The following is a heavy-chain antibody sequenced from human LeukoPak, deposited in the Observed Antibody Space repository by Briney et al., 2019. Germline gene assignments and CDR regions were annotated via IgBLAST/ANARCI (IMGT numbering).Heavy chain of an antibody. CDR1: GYTFTNYY. CDR2: INPSGGST. CDR3: ARDDYGDF. Sequence: ASVKDSCKASGYTFTNYYMNWVRQAPGQGLEWMGIINPSGGSTRNAQKFQCRVTMTRDTSTSTVYMELSSLRSEDTAVYYCARDDYGDFWGQGTLVTVSS. V-gene: IGHV1-46*01. J-gene: IGHJ4*02.